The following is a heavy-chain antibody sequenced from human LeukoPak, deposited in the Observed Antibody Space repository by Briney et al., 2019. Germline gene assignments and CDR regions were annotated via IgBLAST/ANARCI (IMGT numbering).Heavy chain of an antibody. J-gene: IGHJ4*02. CDR3: ATSGNLGNDF. CDR2: IKEDGSEK. V-gene: IGHV3-7*01. D-gene: IGHD3-16*01. Sequence: GGSLRLSYAVSGFTFSKNWMSWVRQAPGKGPEWVANIKEDGSEKYYVDSVTGRFTISRDNADYSLHLQMNSLRVEDTAIYYCATSGNLGNDFWGQGTLVTVSS. CDR1: GFTFSKNW.